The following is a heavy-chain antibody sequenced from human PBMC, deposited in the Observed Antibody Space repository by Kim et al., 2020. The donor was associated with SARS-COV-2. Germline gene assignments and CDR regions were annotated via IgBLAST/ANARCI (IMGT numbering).Heavy chain of an antibody. D-gene: IGHD3-22*01. CDR2: IVVGSGNT. Sequence: SVKVSCKASGFTFTSSAVQWVRQARGQRLEWIGWIVVGSGNTNYAQKFQERVTITRDMSTSTAYMELSSLRSEDTAVYYCAAGRSREYYYDSSGYGGKESYYYGMDVWGQGTTVTVSS. CDR3: AAGRSREYYYDSSGYGGKESYYYGMDV. V-gene: IGHV1-58*01. J-gene: IGHJ6*02. CDR1: GFTFTSSA.